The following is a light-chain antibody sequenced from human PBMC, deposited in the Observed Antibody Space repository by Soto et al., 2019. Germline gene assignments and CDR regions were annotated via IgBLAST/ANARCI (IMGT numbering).Light chain of an antibody. CDR1: QSVGSS. CDR3: QQYHNWPTWT. V-gene: IGKV3-15*01. CDR2: GAS. Sequence: EILITQSPATLSVSPGERATLSCRASQSVGSSLGWYQQKPGQAPRLLIHGASTRATGVPARFSGSGSGTDFTLTISSLQSEDFAVYYCQQYHNWPTWTFGQGTKV. J-gene: IGKJ1*01.